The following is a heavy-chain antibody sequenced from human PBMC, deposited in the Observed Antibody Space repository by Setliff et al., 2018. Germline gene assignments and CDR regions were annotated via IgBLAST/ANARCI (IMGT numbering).Heavy chain of an antibody. D-gene: IGHD4-17*01. CDR1: GGSFSGYY. CDR3: ARGPHDYGDYGGWFDP. J-gene: IGHJ5*02. CDR2: INHSGST. Sequence: PSETLSLTCAVYGGSFSGYYWSWIRQPPGKGLEWIGEINHSGSTNYNPSLKSRVTMSVDTSKNQFSLKLSSVTAADTAVYYCARGPHDYGDYGGWFDPWGQGTLVTVSS. V-gene: IGHV4-34*01.